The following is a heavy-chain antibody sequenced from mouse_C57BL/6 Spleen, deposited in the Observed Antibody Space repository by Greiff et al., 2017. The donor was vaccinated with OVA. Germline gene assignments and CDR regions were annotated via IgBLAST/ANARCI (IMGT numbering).Heavy chain of an antibody. Sequence: EVQLQQSGPELVKPGASVKISCKASGYTFTDYYMNWVKQSHGKSLEWIGDINPNNGGTSYNQKFKGKATLTVDKSSSTAYMELRSLTSEDSAVYYCAREALTTVVADYWGQGTTLTVSS. V-gene: IGHV1-26*01. CDR1: GYTFTDYY. J-gene: IGHJ2*01. CDR3: AREALTTVVADY. CDR2: INPNNGGT. D-gene: IGHD1-1*01.